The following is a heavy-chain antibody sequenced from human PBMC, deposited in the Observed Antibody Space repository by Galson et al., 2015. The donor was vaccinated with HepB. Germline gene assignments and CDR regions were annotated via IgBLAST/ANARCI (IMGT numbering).Heavy chain of an antibody. D-gene: IGHD3-22*01. CDR3: ATGRGPYDSRGLGY. CDR2: IFYSGP. Sequence: ETLSLTCSVSGGSISSYYCSWIRQPPGKGLEWIGYIFYSGPNYNPSLKSRATMSVDTSKNQFSLKLSSVTAADTAVYYCATGRGPYDSRGLGYWGQGTLVTVSS. J-gene: IGHJ4*02. V-gene: IGHV4-59*01. CDR1: GGSISSYY.